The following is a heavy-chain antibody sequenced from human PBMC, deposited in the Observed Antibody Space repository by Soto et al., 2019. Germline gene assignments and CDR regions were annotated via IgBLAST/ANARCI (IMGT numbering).Heavy chain of an antibody. V-gene: IGHV3-74*01. J-gene: IGHJ3*01. Sequence: QTGGSLRLSCAASGFTFSTQWMHWVRQAPGKGLVWVSRINSGGSTTNYADSVKGRFTISRDNAKNTLYLQMNSLRAEDTAVYFCARSHYFDSGTYACDVWGQGTLVTVSS. CDR2: INSGGSTT. D-gene: IGHD3-10*01. CDR3: ARSHYFDSGTYACDV. CDR1: GFTFSTQW.